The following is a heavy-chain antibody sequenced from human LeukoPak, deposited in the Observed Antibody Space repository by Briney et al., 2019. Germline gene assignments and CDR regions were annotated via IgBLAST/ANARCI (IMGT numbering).Heavy chain of an antibody. CDR2: IIPILGIA. CDR3: ARDRERELLRFDY. J-gene: IGHJ4*02. D-gene: IGHD1-26*01. Sequence: ASVKVSCKASGGTFSSYAISRVRQAPGQGLEWMGRIIPILGIANYAQKFQGRVTITADKSTSTAYMELSSLRSEDTAVYYCARDRERELLRFDYWGQGTLVTVSS. V-gene: IGHV1-69*04. CDR1: GGTFSSYA.